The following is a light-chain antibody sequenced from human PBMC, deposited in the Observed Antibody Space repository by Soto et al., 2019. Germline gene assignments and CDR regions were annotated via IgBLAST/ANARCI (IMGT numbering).Light chain of an antibody. CDR3: QQYGTSAPIT. CDR1: QSVTRNY. CDR2: DAS. Sequence: DIVFTLSRGTFSLSPGEWATLSLWASQSVTRNYLPLYQHKPGQAPRLVVYDASRRATGIPDRFSGSGSGTNFTLTISRLEPEDFAVYYCQQYGTSAPITFGQGTRLE. J-gene: IGKJ5*01. V-gene: IGKV3-20*01.